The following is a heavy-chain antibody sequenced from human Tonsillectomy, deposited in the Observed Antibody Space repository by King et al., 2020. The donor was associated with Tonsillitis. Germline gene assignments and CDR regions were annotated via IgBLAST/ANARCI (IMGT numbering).Heavy chain of an antibody. D-gene: IGHD3-3*01. CDR2: IYYRGST. CDR1: GGSISRVYYY. J-gene: IGHJ4*02. Sequence: QLQESGPGLVKPSQTLSLTCTVSGGSISRVYYYWSWIGHPPGKGLEWIGNIYYRGSTYYNPSLRSRVTISVDTSKNQFSLKLSSVTAADTAVYYCARVGGLVTFDYWGQGTLVTVSS. V-gene: IGHV4-30-4*01. CDR3: ARVGGLVTFDY.